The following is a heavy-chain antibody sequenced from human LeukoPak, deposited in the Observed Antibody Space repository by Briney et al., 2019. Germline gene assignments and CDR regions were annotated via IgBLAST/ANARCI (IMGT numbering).Heavy chain of an antibody. D-gene: IGHD4-11*01. J-gene: IGHJ4*02. Sequence: ASVKVSCKASGYTFTNHHIHWVRHAPGQGLEWMGIINPNAGSTNYPQKFQGRVTMTRDTSTSTVYMELRSLRSEDSAVYFCARHRELSVTTIGNVGEFDYWGQGTLVTVSS. CDR3: ARHRELSVTTIGNVGEFDY. CDR1: GYTFTNHH. CDR2: INPNAGST. V-gene: IGHV1-46*01.